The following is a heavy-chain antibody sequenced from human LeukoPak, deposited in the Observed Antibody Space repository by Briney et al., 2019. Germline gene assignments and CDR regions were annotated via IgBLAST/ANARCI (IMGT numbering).Heavy chain of an antibody. CDR2: DGRT. Sequence: SETLSLTCTVSGGPISGAITWGWVRQPPGKGLEWTGNDGRTASNPSLKSRVTMSLDTSTNQFSLKVNSVTATDTALYYCARVVTAAGLDLWGQGILVTISS. J-gene: IGHJ5*02. CDR1: GGPISGAIT. V-gene: IGHV4-39*07. CDR3: ARVVTAAGLDL. D-gene: IGHD6-25*01.